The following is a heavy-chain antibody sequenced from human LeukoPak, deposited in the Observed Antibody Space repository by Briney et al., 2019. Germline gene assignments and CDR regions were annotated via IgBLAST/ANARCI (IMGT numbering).Heavy chain of an antibody. CDR2: INHSGST. Sequence: SETLSLTCAVYGGSFSGYYWSWICQPPGKGLEWIGEINHSGSTNYNPSLKSRVTISVDTSKNQFSLKLSSVTAADTAVYYCARGRFEYSSSSLIGYWGQGTLVTVSS. CDR3: ARGRFEYSSSSLIGY. J-gene: IGHJ4*02. D-gene: IGHD6-6*01. V-gene: IGHV4-34*01. CDR1: GGSFSGYY.